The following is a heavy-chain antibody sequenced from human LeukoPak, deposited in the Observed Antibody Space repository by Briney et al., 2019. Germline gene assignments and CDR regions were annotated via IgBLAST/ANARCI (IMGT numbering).Heavy chain of an antibody. CDR1: GGSISSSSYY. CDR2: IYYSGST. Sequence: SETPSLTCTVSGGSISSSSYYWGWIRQPPGKGLEWIGRIYYSGSTYYNPSLKSQVTISVDTSKNQFSLKLSSVTAADTAVYYCARAGGYFDYWGQGTLVTVSS. CDR3: ARAGGYFDY. V-gene: IGHV4-39*07. J-gene: IGHJ4*02. D-gene: IGHD3-10*01.